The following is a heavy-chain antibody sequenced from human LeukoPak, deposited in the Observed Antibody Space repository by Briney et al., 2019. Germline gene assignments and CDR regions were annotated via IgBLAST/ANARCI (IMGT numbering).Heavy chain of an antibody. D-gene: IGHD1-26*01. V-gene: IGHV4-34*01. CDR3: ARDGEHIVGPLQFDY. Sequence: PSETLSLTCAGYGGSLSGYFWSWIRQSPGKGLDGIWSIYHSGSTYYNPSLKSRVTMSVDTSKNQFSLKMSSVTAADTAVYYCARDGEHIVGPLQFDYWCQGTLVTVSS. CDR2: IYHSGST. J-gene: IGHJ4*02. CDR1: GGSLSGYF.